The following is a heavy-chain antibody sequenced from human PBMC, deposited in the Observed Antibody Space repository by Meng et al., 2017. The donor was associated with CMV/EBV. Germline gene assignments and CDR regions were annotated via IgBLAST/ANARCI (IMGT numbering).Heavy chain of an antibody. J-gene: IGHJ4*02. CDR1: GGTFSSYA. CDR2: IIPILGIA. CDR3: ARDAQQLGHDY. Sequence: SVKVSCKASGGTFSSYAISWVRQAPGRGLEWMGGIIPILGIANYAQKFQGRVTITADKSTSTAYMELSSLRSEDTAVYHCARDAQQLGHDYWGQGTLVTVSS. D-gene: IGHD6-13*01. V-gene: IGHV1-69*10.